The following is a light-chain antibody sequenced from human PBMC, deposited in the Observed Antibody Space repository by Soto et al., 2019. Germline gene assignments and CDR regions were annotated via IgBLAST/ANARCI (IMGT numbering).Light chain of an antibody. CDR3: QQSYSTLWT. Sequence: DIQRTQSPSSLSASVGDRVTITCRSSQSIISYLNWYQQKQWKAPKLLIYAASSLQSGVPSRFSGSGSGTDFTLTISSLQPEDFATYYCQQSYSTLWTFGQGTKVEIK. V-gene: IGKV1-39*01. CDR1: QSIISY. CDR2: AAS. J-gene: IGKJ1*01.